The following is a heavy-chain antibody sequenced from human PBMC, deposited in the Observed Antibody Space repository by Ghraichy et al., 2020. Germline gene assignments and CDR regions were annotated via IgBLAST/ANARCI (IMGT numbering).Heavy chain of an antibody. CDR2: IDSSGNYI. CDR1: GFTFSNYG. J-gene: IGHJ4*02. CDR3: ARGGVGTDY. D-gene: IGHD2-8*02. V-gene: IGHV3-21*01. Sequence: GGSLRLSCAVSGFTFSNYGMNWVRQAPGKRLEWVSFIDSSGNYINYADSVKGRFTISRDNAKNSLYLQMNSLRTEDTAIYYCARGGVGTDYWGQGTLVTVSS.